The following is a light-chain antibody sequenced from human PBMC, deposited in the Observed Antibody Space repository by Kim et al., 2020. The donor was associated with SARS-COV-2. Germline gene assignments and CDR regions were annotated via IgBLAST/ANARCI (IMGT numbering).Light chain of an antibody. Sequence: GQSVTIACTGTSSDVGSYNHVSWYQQYPGKAPKVMIYEDSRRPSGVPNRFSGSKSGNTASLTVSGLQPEDEADYYCCSYAGSNNGIFGGGTQLTVL. CDR3: CSYAGSNNGI. V-gene: IGLV2-8*01. J-gene: IGLJ2*01. CDR1: SSDVGSYNH. CDR2: EDS.